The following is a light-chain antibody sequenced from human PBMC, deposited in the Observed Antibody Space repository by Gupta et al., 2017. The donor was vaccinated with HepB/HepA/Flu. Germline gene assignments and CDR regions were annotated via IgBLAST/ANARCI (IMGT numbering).Light chain of an antibody. CDR1: QSVSSTF. CDR2: GAS. J-gene: IGKJ3*01. Sequence: EIVLTQSPDTLSLSPGERATLSCRASQSVSSTFLAWYQQKPGQAPRLLIYGASSRATAIPDRFSGSGSGTDFTLTISRLEPEDFAVYYCHQYSSSPFTFGHGTKVDIK. CDR3: HQYSSSPFT. V-gene: IGKV3-20*01.